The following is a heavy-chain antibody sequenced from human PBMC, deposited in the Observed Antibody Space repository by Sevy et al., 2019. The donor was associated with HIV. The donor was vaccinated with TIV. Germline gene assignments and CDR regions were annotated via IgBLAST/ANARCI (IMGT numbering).Heavy chain of an antibody. CDR3: ATLVVVAGWFDP. CDR1: GYTFTGYY. D-gene: IGHD2-15*01. Sequence: ASVKVSCKASGYTFTGYYMHWVRQAPGQGLEWMGRINPNSGGTNYAQKFQGRVTMTRDTSISTAYMELSRLRSDDTAVYYCATLVVVAGWFDPWGQGTLVTVSS. J-gene: IGHJ5*02. CDR2: INPNSGGT. V-gene: IGHV1-2*06.